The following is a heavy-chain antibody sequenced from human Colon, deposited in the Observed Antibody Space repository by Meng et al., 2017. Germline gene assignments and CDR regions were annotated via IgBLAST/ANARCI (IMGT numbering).Heavy chain of an antibody. Sequence: GGSLRLSCAASGFTFSSYEMNWVRQAPGKGLEWVSYISSSGSTIYYADSVKGRFTISRDNAKNSLYLQMNSLRPEDTAVYYCARGAPRPVTMVRGVITRGFQHFAYWGQGTLVTVSS. CDR2: ISSSGSTI. CDR3: ARGAPRPVTMVRGVITRGFQHFAY. J-gene: IGHJ4*02. CDR1: GFTFSSYE. D-gene: IGHD3-10*01. V-gene: IGHV3-48*03.